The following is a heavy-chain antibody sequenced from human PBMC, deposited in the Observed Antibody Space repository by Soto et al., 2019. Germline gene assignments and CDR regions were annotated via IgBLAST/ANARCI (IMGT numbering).Heavy chain of an antibody. CDR2: ISWDSRSV. V-gene: IGHV3-9*01. D-gene: IGHD6-6*01. Sequence: SRKISCAVSGFTFEDYAMHWVRQAPGKGLEWVSGISWDSRSVAYADSVKGRFTISRDNAENSLHLQMNSLRAEDTAVYYCAKDSIRRSFSRSSTRARDAFDIWGQGAMVTVS. J-gene: IGHJ3*02. CDR3: AKDSIRRSFSRSSTRARDAFDI. CDR1: GFTFEDYA.